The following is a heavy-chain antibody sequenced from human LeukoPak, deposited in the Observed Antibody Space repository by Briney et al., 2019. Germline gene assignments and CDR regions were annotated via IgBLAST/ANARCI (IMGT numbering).Heavy chain of an antibody. J-gene: IGHJ3*02. CDR1: GFTFSSYS. V-gene: IGHV3-48*01. CDR3: ARDRQIQLWLGGDAFDI. CDR2: ISSSSSTI. D-gene: IGHD5-18*01. Sequence: TGGSLRLSCAAPGFTFSSYSMNWVRQAPGKGLEWVSYISSSSSTIYYADSVKGRFTISRDNAKNSLYLQMNSLRAEDTAVYYCARDRQIQLWLGGDAFDIWGQGTMVTVSS.